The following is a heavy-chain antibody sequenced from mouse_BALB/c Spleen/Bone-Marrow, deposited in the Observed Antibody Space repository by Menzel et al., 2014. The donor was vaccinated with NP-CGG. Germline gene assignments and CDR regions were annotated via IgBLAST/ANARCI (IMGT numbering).Heavy chain of an antibody. Sequence: EVQGVESGGGLVQPGGSLRLSCATSGFTFSDFYMEWVRQPPGERLEWIAASRNKANDYTTEYSASVKGRFIVSRDTSQSILYLQMNALRAEDTAIYYCARDDYGRAWFAYWGQGTLVTVSA. J-gene: IGHJ3*01. D-gene: IGHD2-4*01. CDR2: SRNKANDYTT. CDR1: GFTFSDFY. V-gene: IGHV7-1*02. CDR3: ARDDYGRAWFAY.